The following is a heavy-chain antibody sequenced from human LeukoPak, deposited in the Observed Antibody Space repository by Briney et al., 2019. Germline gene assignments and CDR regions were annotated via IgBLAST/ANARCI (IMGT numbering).Heavy chain of an antibody. CDR3: ATAAGTFFDY. Sequence: GASLKVSFKSSVYTFTTYYMHWVRQAPGQGLEWMGVINPSGGGTTYVQKFQGRVTMTRDTSTSTVYMELSSLRSEDAAVHYCATAAGTFFDYWGQGTLVTVSS. J-gene: IGHJ4*02. V-gene: IGHV1-46*01. CDR1: VYTFTTYY. CDR2: INPSGGGT. D-gene: IGHD6-13*01.